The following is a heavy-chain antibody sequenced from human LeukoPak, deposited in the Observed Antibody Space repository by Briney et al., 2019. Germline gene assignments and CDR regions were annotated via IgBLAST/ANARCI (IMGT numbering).Heavy chain of an antibody. D-gene: IGHD3-22*01. Sequence: SETLSLTCTVSGGSISSSIYYWGWIRQPPGKGLGWIGSIFYRGSTYYNPSLKSRVTMSVDTSKNQFSLKLSSVTAADTAVYYCAPLYDSRGYFDYWGQGTLVTVSS. CDR3: APLYDSRGYFDY. CDR1: GGSISSSIYY. CDR2: IFYRGST. J-gene: IGHJ4*02. V-gene: IGHV4-39*01.